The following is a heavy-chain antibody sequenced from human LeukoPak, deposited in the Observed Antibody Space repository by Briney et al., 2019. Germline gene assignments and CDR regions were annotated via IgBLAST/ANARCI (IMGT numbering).Heavy chain of an antibody. J-gene: IGHJ4*02. D-gene: IGHD6-13*01. Sequence: ASVKVSCKASGYTFTSYDINWVRQATGQGLEWMGWMNPNSGNTGYAQKFQGRVTMIRNTSISTAYMELSSLRSEDTAVYYCARYGSGVGSSWLGFDYWGQGTLVTVSS. CDR3: ARYGSGVGSSWLGFDY. CDR1: GYTFTSYD. CDR2: MNPNSGNT. V-gene: IGHV1-8*01.